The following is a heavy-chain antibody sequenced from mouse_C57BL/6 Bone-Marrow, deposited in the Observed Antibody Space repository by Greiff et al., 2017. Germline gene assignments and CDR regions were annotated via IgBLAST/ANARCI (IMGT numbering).Heavy chain of an antibody. Sequence: EVQGVESGGGLVQPGGSLSLSCAASGFTFTDYYMSWVRQPPGKALEWLGFIRNKANGYTTEYSASVKGRFTISRDKSQSILYLQMNALRAEDSATYYCARSGDYDYAMDYWGQGTSVTVSS. J-gene: IGHJ4*01. CDR3: ARSGDYDYAMDY. V-gene: IGHV7-3*01. D-gene: IGHD2-4*01. CDR1: GFTFTDYY. CDR2: IRNKANGYTT.